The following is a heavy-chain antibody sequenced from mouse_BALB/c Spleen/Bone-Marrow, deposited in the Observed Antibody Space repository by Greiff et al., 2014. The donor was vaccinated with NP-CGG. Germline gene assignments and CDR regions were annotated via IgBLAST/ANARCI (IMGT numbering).Heavy chain of an antibody. CDR2: LWADGST. CDR1: GFSLTTYG. D-gene: IGHD1-2*01. J-gene: IGHJ4*01. CDR3: ARITTATGAMDY. Sequence: VMLVESGPGLVAPPQSLSITCTVSGFSLTTYGVHWVRQPPGKGLEWLGVLWADGSTNYNSALMSRLSISKDNSKSQVFLKMNSLQTDDTAMYYCARITTATGAMDYWGQGTSVTVSS. V-gene: IGHV2-9*02.